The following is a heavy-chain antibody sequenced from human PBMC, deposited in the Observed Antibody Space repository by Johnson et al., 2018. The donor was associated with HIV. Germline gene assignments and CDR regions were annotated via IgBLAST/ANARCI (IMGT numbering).Heavy chain of an antibody. D-gene: IGHD5-18*01. Sequence: QVQLVESGGGVVQPGRSLRLSCAASGFTFSSYPMHWVRPAPGKGLEWVAVISYDGSNRYYADSVKGRFTISRDNSKNTLYLQMNSLRADDTAVYYCARAYSYGAFDIWGQGTRVTVSS. J-gene: IGHJ3*02. CDR3: ARAYSYGAFDI. CDR1: GFTFSSYP. CDR2: ISYDGSNR. V-gene: IGHV3-30*14.